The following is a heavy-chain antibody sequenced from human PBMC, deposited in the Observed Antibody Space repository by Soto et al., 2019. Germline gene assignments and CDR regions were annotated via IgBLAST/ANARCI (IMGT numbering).Heavy chain of an antibody. Sequence: EVQLLESGGGLVQPGGSLSLTCAASGFTFNSYVMSWVRQAPGKGLEWVSGISGSGSDTYYADSVKGRFTFSRDNSNNTLYQHMNSLRAEATALYYCTKHGRSGGSGHNWFAPWGQGSLVTVSS. V-gene: IGHV3-23*01. CDR2: ISGSGSDT. CDR3: TKHGRSGGSGHNWFAP. J-gene: IGHJ5*02. CDR1: GFTFNSYV. D-gene: IGHD2-15*01.